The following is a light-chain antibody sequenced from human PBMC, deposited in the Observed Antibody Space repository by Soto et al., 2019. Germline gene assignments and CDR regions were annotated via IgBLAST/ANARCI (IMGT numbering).Light chain of an antibody. CDR1: SSDIGAYNY. CDR2: EVS. Sequence: QSVLTQPASVSGSPGQSITISCTGSSSDIGAYNYVSWSQQYPGKAPKLIISEVSNRPSGVSNRFSGSKSGTAASLTISGLQTEDEADYYCTSFTSRHTYVFGTGTKVT. J-gene: IGLJ1*01. V-gene: IGLV2-14*01. CDR3: TSFTSRHTYV.